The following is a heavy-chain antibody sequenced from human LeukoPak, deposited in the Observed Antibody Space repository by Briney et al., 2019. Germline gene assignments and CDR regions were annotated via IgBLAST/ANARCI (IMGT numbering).Heavy chain of an antibody. V-gene: IGHV1-69*13. D-gene: IGHD1-26*01. Sequence: ASVKVSCKASGYTFTGYYMHWVRQAPGQGLEWMGGIIPIFGTANYAQKFQGRVTITADESTSTAYMELSSLRSEDTAVYYCASRGELNWFDPWGQGTLVTVSS. CDR2: IIPIFGTA. CDR3: ASRGELNWFDP. J-gene: IGHJ5*02. CDR1: GYTFTGYY.